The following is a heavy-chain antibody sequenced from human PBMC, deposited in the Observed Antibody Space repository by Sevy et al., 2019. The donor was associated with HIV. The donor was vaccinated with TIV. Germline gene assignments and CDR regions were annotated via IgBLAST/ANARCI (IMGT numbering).Heavy chain of an antibody. Sequence: GGSLRLSCAASGFTFSSYSMNWVRQAPGKGLEWVSYISSSSSTIYYADSVKGRFTISRDNAKNSLYLQMNSLRDEDTAVYYCARDIAQWEPNGFHYWGQGTLVTVSS. J-gene: IGHJ4*02. V-gene: IGHV3-48*02. D-gene: IGHD1-26*01. CDR1: GFTFSSYS. CDR3: ARDIAQWEPNGFHY. CDR2: ISSSSSTI.